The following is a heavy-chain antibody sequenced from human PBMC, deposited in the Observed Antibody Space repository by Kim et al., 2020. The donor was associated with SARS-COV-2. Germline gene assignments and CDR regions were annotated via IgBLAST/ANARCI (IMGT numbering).Heavy chain of an antibody. D-gene: IGHD1-26*01. CDR1: GGSISSSSYY. J-gene: IGHJ4*02. CDR2: IYYSGST. CDR3: ARRKRGRELPFDY. V-gene: IGHV4-39*01. Sequence: SETLSLTCTVSGGSISSSSYYWGWIRQPPGKGLEWIGSIYYSGSTYYNPSLKSRVTISVDTSKNQFSLKLSSVTAADTAVYYCARRKRGRELPFDYWGQG.